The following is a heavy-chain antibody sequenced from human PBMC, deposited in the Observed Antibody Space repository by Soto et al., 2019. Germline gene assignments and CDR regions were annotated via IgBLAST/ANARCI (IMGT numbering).Heavy chain of an antibody. CDR2: IYYSRST. CDR3: ARETPYCSSTSCYRPDYYYYYMDV. D-gene: IGHD2-2*02. V-gene: IGHV4-59*12. J-gene: IGHJ6*03. Sequence: TETLSLTCTVSGGSISSYFWSWIRQPPGKGLEWIGDIYYSRSTNYIPSLKSRVTISVDTSKNQFPLELSSVTAADTAVYYCARETPYCSSTSCYRPDYYYYYMDVWGKGTTVTVSS. CDR1: GGSISSYF.